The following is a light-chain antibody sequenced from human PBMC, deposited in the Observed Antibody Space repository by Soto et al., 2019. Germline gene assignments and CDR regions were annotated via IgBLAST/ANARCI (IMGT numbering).Light chain of an antibody. CDR1: QSISSSY. J-gene: IGKJ4*01. CDR2: GAS. V-gene: IGKV3-20*01. Sequence: IVLTQSPGTLSLSPGERATLSCRASQSISSSYLAWYQQKPGQAPRLLIYGASSRATGIPDRFSGSGSGTYFTLTISRLEPEDFAVYYCQQYGSSPLLTFGGGTKVEIK. CDR3: QQYGSSPLLT.